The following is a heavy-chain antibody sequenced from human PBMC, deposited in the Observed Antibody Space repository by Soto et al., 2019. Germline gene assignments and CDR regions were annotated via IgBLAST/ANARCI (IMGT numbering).Heavy chain of an antibody. D-gene: IGHD2-2*01. CDR2: IYPGDSDT. J-gene: IGHJ3*02. CDR1: GYSFTSYW. CDR3: ARLDTINPQGYCSSTSCYARAFDI. Sequence: GESLKISCKGSGYSFTSYWIGWVRQMPGKGLEWMGIIYPGDSDTRYSPSFQGQVTISADKSISTAYLQWSSLKASDTAMYYCARLDTINPQGYCSSTSCYARAFDIWGQGTMVTVSS. V-gene: IGHV5-51*01.